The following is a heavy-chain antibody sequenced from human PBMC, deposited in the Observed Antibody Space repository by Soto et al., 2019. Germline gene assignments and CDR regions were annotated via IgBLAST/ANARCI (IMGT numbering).Heavy chain of an antibody. CDR3: ARGRGWYKRGRWFDP. D-gene: IGHD6-19*01. CDR2: INHSGST. J-gene: IGHJ5*02. Sequence: SETLSLTCAVYGGSFSGYYWSWIRQPPGKGLEWIGEINHSGSTNYNPSLKSRVTISVDTSKNQFSLKLSSVTAADTAVYYCARGRGWYKRGRWFDPWGQGTLVTVSS. V-gene: IGHV4-34*01. CDR1: GGSFSGYY.